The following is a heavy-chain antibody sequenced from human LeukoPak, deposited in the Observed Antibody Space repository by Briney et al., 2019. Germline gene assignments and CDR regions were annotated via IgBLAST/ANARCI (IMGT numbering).Heavy chain of an antibody. D-gene: IGHD3-22*01. CDR3: ARIQYYYDSSGYYLDY. Sequence: ASVKVSCKASGGTFSSYAISWVRQAPGQGLEWMGGIIPIFGTANYAQKFQGRVTITTDESTSTAYMELSSLRSEDTAVYYCARIQYYYDSSGYYLDYWGREPWSPSPQ. V-gene: IGHV1-69*05. CDR2: IIPIFGTA. CDR1: GGTFSSYA. J-gene: IGHJ4*02.